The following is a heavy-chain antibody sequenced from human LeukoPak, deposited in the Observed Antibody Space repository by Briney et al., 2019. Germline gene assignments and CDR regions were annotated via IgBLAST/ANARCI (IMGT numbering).Heavy chain of an antibody. J-gene: IGHJ4*02. CDR2: IYYSGST. CDR3: ARRSVVHSTSVYYFDY. Sequence: KPSETLSLTCTVSGGSISSSSYYWGWIRQPPGKGLEWIGSIYYSGSTYYNPSLKSRVTISVDTSKNQFSLKLSSVTAADTAVYYCARRSVVHSTSVYYFDYWGQGTLVTVSS. CDR1: GGSISSSSYY. V-gene: IGHV4-39*01. D-gene: IGHD4-23*01.